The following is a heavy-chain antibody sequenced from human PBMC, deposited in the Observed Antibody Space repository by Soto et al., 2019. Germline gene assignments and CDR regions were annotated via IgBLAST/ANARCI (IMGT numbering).Heavy chain of an antibody. D-gene: IGHD3-16*02. Sequence: SATLSLSCAISGFSITSGGYSWSWIRQPPGKGLEWIGYMYHSGSTYYNPSLKSRVTISVDRSKNQFSLKLSSVTAADTAVYYCARSDIMITFRAVIVRRGVDVWGQGTTVT. J-gene: IGHJ6*02. V-gene: IGHV4-30-2*01. CDR1: GFSITSGGYS. CDR3: ARSDIMITFRAVIVRRGVDV. CDR2: MYHSGST.